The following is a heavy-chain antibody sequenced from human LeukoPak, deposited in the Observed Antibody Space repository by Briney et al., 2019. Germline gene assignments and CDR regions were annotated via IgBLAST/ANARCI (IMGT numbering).Heavy chain of an antibody. CDR2: IYHSGST. CDR3: ARDSGSGYPYY. Sequence: SETLSLTCTVSGGSISSGGYYWSWIRQPPGKGLEWIGYIYHSGSTYYNPSLKSRVTISVDRSKNQFSLKLSSVTAADTAVYYCARDSGSGYPYYWGQGALVTVSS. V-gene: IGHV4-30-2*01. CDR1: GGSISSGGYY. J-gene: IGHJ4*02. D-gene: IGHD3-22*01.